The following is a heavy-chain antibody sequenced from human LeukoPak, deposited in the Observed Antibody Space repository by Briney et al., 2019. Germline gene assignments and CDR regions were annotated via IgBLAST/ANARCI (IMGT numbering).Heavy chain of an antibody. CDR3: ARHLSMIEGDAFDI. CDR1: GGSISSYY. J-gene: IGHJ3*02. D-gene: IGHD3-22*01. V-gene: IGHV4-59*08. CDR2: IYYSGST. Sequence: SETLSLTCTVSGGSISSYYWSWIRQPPGKGLEWIGYIYYSGSTNYNPSLESRVTISVDTSKNQFSLKLSSVTAADTAVYYCARHLSMIEGDAFDIWGQGTMVTVSS.